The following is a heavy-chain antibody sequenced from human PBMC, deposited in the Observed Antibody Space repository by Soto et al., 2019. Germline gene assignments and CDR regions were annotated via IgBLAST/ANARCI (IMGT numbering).Heavy chain of an antibody. CDR1: GFTFTRYS. Sequence: GSLRLSCAASGFTFTRYSMNWVRQAPGKGLEWVSSISSTTNYIYYGDSMKGRFTISRDNAENSLYLEMNSLRAEDTAVYYCARESEDLTSNFDYWGQGTLVTVSS. CDR3: ARESEDLTSNFDY. V-gene: IGHV3-21*06. CDR2: ISSTTNYI. J-gene: IGHJ4*02.